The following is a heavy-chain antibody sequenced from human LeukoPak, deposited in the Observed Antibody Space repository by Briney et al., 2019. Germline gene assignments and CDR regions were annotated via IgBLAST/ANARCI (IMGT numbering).Heavy chain of an antibody. V-gene: IGHV1-2*04. CDR2: SNPNSGGT. J-gene: IGHJ4*02. CDR3: ARGYCSSTSCHLGDY. D-gene: IGHD2-2*01. CDR1: GYTFTGYC. Sequence: ASVKVYCKASGYTFTGYCMHWVRQAPGQGLEWMGWSNPNSGGTNYAQKFQGWVTMTRDTSISTAYMELSRLRSDDTAVYYCARGYCSSTSCHLGDYWGQGTLVTASS.